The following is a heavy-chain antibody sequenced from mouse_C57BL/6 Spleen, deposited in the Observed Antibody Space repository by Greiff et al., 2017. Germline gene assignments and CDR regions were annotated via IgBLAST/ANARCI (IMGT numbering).Heavy chain of an antibody. V-gene: IGHV5-15*01. CDR2: ISNLAYSI. J-gene: IGHJ4*01. CDR3: ARTAYYSNYYYAMDY. CDR1: GFTFSDYG. Sequence: DVMLVESGGGLVQPGGSLKLSCAASGFTFSDYGMAWVRQAPRKGPEWVAFISNLAYSIYYADTVTGRFTISRENAKNTLYLEMSSLRSEDTAMYYCARTAYYSNYYYAMDYWGQGTSVTVSS. D-gene: IGHD2-5*01.